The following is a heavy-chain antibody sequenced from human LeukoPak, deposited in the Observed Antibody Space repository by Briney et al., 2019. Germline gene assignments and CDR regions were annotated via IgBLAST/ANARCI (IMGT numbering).Heavy chain of an antibody. J-gene: IGHJ3*02. Sequence: GESLQISFKGSGYRFTSYWIGWVRQMPGKGLEWMGIIYPGDSDTRYSPSFQGQVTISADKSISTAYLQWSSLKASDTAMYYCASAQERDAFDIWGQGTMVTVSS. V-gene: IGHV5-51*01. CDR2: IYPGDSDT. CDR1: GYRFTSYW. CDR3: ASAQERDAFDI.